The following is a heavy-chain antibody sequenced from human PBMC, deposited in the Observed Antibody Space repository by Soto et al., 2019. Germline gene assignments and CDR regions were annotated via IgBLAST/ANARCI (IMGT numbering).Heavy chain of an antibody. CDR3: ASGGTATQGSSWFDT. Sequence: ASVKVSCKASGGTFSSYAISWVRQAPGQGLEWMGGIIPIFGTANYAQKFQGRVTITADESTSTAYMELSSLRSEDTAVYYCASGGTATQGSSWFDTWGQGTLVTVSS. J-gene: IGHJ5*02. CDR2: IIPIFGTA. V-gene: IGHV1-69*13. CDR1: GGTFSSYA. D-gene: IGHD3-16*01.